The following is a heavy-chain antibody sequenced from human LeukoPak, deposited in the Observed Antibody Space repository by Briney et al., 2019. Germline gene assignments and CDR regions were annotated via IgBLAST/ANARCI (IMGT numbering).Heavy chain of an antibody. V-gene: IGHV3-48*04. D-gene: IGHD3-22*01. Sequence: GGSLRLSCAASGFTFSSYAMSWVRQAPGKGLEWVSYISSSGTTIYYADSVKGRFTISRDNAKNSLYLQMNSLRAEDTAVYYCARDNYYDSSGYYFLDAFDIWGQGTMVTVSS. CDR2: ISSSGTTI. J-gene: IGHJ3*02. CDR3: ARDNYYDSSGYYFLDAFDI. CDR1: GFTFSSYA.